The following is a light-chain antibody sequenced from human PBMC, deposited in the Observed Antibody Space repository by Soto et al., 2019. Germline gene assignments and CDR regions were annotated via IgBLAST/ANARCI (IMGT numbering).Light chain of an antibody. J-gene: IGKJ3*01. Sequence: EIVLTQSPGTLSLSPGERATLSCRASQSVSSSYLAWYQQKPGQAPWLLIYGASSRATGIPDRFSGSGSGTSFTLTVSRLEPEDFAVYYCQQYGSSPFTFGPGTKVDIK. CDR3: QQYGSSPFT. CDR2: GAS. V-gene: IGKV3-20*01. CDR1: QSVSSSY.